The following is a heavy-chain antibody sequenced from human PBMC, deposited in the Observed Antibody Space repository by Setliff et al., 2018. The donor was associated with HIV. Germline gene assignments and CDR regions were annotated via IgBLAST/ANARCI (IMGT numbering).Heavy chain of an antibody. D-gene: IGHD5-12*01. CDR3: ARQGGYSGYGFYYYYYYMDV. CDR1: GGSISSNSYY. J-gene: IGHJ6*03. V-gene: IGHV4-39*01. Sequence: PSETLSLTCTVSGGSISSNSYYWGWIRQPPGKGLEWIGSIYYSGSTYYNPSLKSRVTISVVTSKNQFSLKLSSVTAADTAVYYCARQGGYSGYGFYYYYYYMDVWGKGTTVTVSS. CDR2: IYYSGST.